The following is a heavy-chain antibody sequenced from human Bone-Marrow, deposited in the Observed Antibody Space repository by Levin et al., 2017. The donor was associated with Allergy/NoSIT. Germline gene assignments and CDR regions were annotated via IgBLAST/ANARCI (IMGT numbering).Heavy chain of an antibody. Sequence: PGGSLRLSCAASGFTFSSYGMHWVRQAPGKGLEWVAVISYDGSNKYYADSVKGRFTISRDNSKNTLYLQMNSLRAEDTAVYYCAKGGDLNTAMVVSCFDYWGQGTLVTVSS. J-gene: IGHJ4*02. CDR2: ISYDGSNK. CDR1: GFTFSSYG. D-gene: IGHD5-18*01. V-gene: IGHV3-30*18. CDR3: AKGGDLNTAMVVSCFDY.